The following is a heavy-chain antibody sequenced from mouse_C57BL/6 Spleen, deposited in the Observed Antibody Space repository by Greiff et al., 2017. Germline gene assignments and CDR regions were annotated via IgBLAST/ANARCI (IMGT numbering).Heavy chain of an antibody. CDR2: IDPENGDT. J-gene: IGHJ3*01. D-gene: IGHD2-1*01. V-gene: IGHV14-4*01. Sequence: EVKLVESGAELVRPGASVKLSCTASGFNIKDDYMHWVKQRPEQGLEWIGWIDPENGDTEYAPKFQGKATVTADTSSNTAYLQLSSLESEDPDVYYCTYYGNYLAWFAYWGQGTLVTVSA. CDR3: TYYGNYLAWFAY. CDR1: GFNIKDDY.